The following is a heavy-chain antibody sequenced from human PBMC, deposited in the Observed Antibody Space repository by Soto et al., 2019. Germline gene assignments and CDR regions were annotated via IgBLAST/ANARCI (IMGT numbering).Heavy chain of an antibody. Sequence: GGSLRLSCAVSGFTFSSYSMNWVRQAPGKGLEWVSYISSSSSTIYYADSVKGRFTISRDNAKNSLYLQMNSLRAEDTAVYYCARDLGSSWYPEYFQHWGQGTLVTVSS. CDR3: ARDLGSSWYPEYFQH. D-gene: IGHD6-13*01. CDR1: GFTFSSYS. V-gene: IGHV3-48*01. J-gene: IGHJ1*01. CDR2: ISSSSSTI.